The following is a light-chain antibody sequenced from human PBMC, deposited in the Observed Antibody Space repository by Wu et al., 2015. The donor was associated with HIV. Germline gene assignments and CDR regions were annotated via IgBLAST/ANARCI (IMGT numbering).Light chain of an antibody. J-gene: IGKJ4*01. V-gene: IGKV1-5*03. CDR1: QSISSW. CDR2: KAS. Sequence: DIQMTQSPSTLSASVGDRVTITCRASQSISSWLAWYQQKPGKAPKLLIYKASSLESGVPSRFSGSGSGTDFTLTINSLQPEDVATYYCQKLNSAPLTFGGGTKVDIK. CDR3: QKLNSAPLT.